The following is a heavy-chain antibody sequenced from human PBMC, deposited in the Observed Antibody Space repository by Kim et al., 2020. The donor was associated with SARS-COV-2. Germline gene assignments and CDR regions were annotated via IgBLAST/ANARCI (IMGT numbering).Heavy chain of an antibody. CDR1: GGTFSSYA. V-gene: IGHV1-69*13. J-gene: IGHJ3*02. CDR3: ARDQVEGYGGNSDAFDI. D-gene: IGHD2-21*02. Sequence: SVKVSCKASGGTFSSYAISWVRQAPGQGLEWMGGIIPIFGTANYAQKFQGRVTITADESTSTAYMELSSLRSEDTAVYYCARDQVEGYGGNSDAFDIWGQGTMVTVSS. CDR2: IIPIFGTA.